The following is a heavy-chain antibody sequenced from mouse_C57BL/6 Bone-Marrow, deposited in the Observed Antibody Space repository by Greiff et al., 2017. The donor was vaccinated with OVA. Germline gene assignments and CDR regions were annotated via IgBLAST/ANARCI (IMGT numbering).Heavy chain of an antibody. J-gene: IGHJ3*01. D-gene: IGHD1-1*01. V-gene: IGHV1-20*01. CDR3: ARSSYYYGGAWFAY. CDR2: INPYNGDT. CDR1: GYSFTGYF. Sequence: VQLQQSGPELVKPGDSVKISCKASGYSFTGYFMNWVMQSHGKSLEWIGRINPYNGDTFYNQKFKGKATLTVDKSSSTAHMELRSLTSEDSAVYYCARSSYYYGGAWFAYWGQGTLVTVSA.